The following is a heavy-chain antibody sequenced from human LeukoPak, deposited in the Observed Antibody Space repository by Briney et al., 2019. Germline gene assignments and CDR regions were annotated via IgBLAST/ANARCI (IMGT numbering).Heavy chain of an antibody. Sequence: SETLSLTCTVSGGSISSSSYYWGWIRQPPGKGLEWIGSIYYSGSTYYNPSLKSRVTISVDTFKNQFSLKLSSVTAADTAVYYCARIRILSSGWSRGAFDIWGQGTMVTVSS. J-gene: IGHJ3*02. CDR3: ARIRILSSGWSRGAFDI. D-gene: IGHD6-19*01. CDR1: GGSISSSSYY. CDR2: IYYSGST. V-gene: IGHV4-39*07.